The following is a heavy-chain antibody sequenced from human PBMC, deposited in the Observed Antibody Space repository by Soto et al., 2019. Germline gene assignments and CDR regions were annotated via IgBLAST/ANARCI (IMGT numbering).Heavy chain of an antibody. Sequence: EVQLVESGGGLVQPGGSLRLSCAASGFTFSSYSMNWVRQAPGKGLEWVSYISSSSSTIYYADSVKGRFTISRDNAKNSLYLQMNSLRDEDTAVYYCARAPHCSSTSCYAPSYYYYGMDVWGQGTTVTVSS. CDR2: ISSSSSTI. CDR1: GFTFSSYS. CDR3: ARAPHCSSTSCYAPSYYYYGMDV. D-gene: IGHD2-2*01. V-gene: IGHV3-48*02. J-gene: IGHJ6*02.